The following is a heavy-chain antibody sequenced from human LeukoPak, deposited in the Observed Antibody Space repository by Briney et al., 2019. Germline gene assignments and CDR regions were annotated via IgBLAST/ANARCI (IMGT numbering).Heavy chain of an antibody. J-gene: IGHJ6*03. D-gene: IGHD6-19*01. Sequence: GASVKVSCKVSGYTLTELSMHWVRQAPGKGLEWMGGFDPEDGETIYAQKFQGRVTMTEDTSTDTAYMELSSLRSEDTAVYYCATLAVARRYYYYYMDVWGKGTTVTVSS. CDR2: FDPEDGET. V-gene: IGHV1-24*01. CDR1: GYTLTELS. CDR3: ATLAVARRYYYYYMDV.